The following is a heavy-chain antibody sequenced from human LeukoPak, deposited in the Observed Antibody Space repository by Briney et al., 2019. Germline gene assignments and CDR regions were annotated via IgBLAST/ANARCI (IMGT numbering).Heavy chain of an antibody. CDR3: SRSLDY. J-gene: IGHJ4*02. Sequence: GGSLRLSCAASGFPFSDYWMDWVRQAPGKGMEWVANIKQDGSEHYYADSVKGRFTISRDNAKNSLYLVMNSLRAEDTAVYYCSRSLDYWGQGALVTVSS. CDR1: GFPFSDYW. CDR2: IKQDGSEH. V-gene: IGHV3-7*01.